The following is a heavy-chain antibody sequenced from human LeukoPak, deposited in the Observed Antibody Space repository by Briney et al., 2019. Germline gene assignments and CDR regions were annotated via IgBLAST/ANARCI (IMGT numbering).Heavy chain of an antibody. D-gene: IGHD3-22*01. Sequence: GGSLRLSCAASGFTFSDYYMSWIRQVPGKGLEWLSFISTRDNTKQYADSVKGRFTISRDNAKNSLYLQMNSLRAEDTSVYYCARVNLNYYDSSGPPMGYWGQGTLVTVSS. V-gene: IGHV3-11*04. CDR1: GFTFSDYY. CDR2: ISTRDNTK. CDR3: ARVNLNYYDSSGPPMGY. J-gene: IGHJ4*02.